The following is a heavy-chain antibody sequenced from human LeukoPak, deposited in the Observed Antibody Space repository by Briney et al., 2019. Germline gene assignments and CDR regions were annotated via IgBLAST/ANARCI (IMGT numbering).Heavy chain of an antibody. CDR1: GFTFSSYA. D-gene: IGHD6-19*01. CDR2: ISGSGGST. J-gene: IGHJ4*02. CDR3: AKETIPVGGPNYFDY. Sequence: GGSLRLSCAASGFTFSSYAMSWVRQAPGKGPEWVSAISGSGGSTYYADSVKGRFTTSRDNSKNTLYLQMNSLRAEDTALYYCAKETIPVGGPNYFDYWGQGILVTVSS. V-gene: IGHV3-23*01.